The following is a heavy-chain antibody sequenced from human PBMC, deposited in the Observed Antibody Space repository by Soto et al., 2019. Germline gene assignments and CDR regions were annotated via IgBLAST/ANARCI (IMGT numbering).Heavy chain of an antibody. Sequence: ASVKVSCKASGYTFTGYYMHWVRQAPGQGLEWMGWMNPNSGNTGYAQKFQGRVTMTRNTSISTAYMELSSLRSEDTAVYYCARGSNWNYYYYYYYGMDVWGQGTTVTVSS. CDR2: MNPNSGNT. CDR3: ARGSNWNYYYYYYYGMDV. D-gene: IGHD1-7*01. CDR1: GYTFTGYY. V-gene: IGHV1-8*02. J-gene: IGHJ6*02.